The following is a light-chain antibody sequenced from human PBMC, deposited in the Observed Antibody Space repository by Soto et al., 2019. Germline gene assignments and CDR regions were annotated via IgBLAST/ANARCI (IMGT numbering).Light chain of an antibody. V-gene: IGKV1-9*01. CDR2: AAS. CDR1: QGISSY. CDR3: QQLHSYPIT. J-gene: IGKJ5*01. Sequence: IQLTQSPSFVSASVGDRVTITCRASQGISSYLAWYQQRPAKTPELLIYAASTLQRGVSSRFSGSGSRTDFTLTISSLQPEDFATYYCQQLHSYPITFGQGTRLEIK.